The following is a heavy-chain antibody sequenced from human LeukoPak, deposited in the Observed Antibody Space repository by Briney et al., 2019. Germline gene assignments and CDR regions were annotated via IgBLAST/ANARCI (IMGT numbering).Heavy chain of an antibody. D-gene: IGHD1-20*01. CDR3: ARAITAAQYFFDY. Sequence: GGSLRLSCAASGFTFSSYSMNWVRQAPGKGLEWVSYIGTSSSTIYYADSVKGRFTISRDNARKSLDLQLNSLRAEDTAVYYCARAITAAQYFFDYWGQGTQVTVSS. J-gene: IGHJ4*02. CDR1: GFTFSSYS. CDR2: IGTSSSTI. V-gene: IGHV3-48*01.